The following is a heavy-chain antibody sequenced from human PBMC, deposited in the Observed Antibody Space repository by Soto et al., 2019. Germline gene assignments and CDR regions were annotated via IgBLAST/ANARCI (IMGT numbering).Heavy chain of an antibody. J-gene: IGHJ4*02. V-gene: IGHV1-18*01. CDR1: GYTFTSYG. Sequence: QVQLVQSGAEVKKPGASVKVSCKASGYTFTSYGISWVRQAPGQGLEWMGWISAYNGNTNYAQKHQGRVTKTTDTSTSTANMELRSLRSYETAMYYSARATSLRFLEGPENHNRGQGTLATATS. CDR2: ISAYNGNT. CDR3: ARATSLRFLEGPENHN. D-gene: IGHD3-3*01.